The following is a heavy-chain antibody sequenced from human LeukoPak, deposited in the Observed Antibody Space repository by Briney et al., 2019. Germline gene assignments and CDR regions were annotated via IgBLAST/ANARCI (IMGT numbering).Heavy chain of an antibody. Sequence: GGSLRLSCAAPGFSVSAHYMSWVRQAPGKGLEWVSTLFGGDTIDYTDSVKGRFTISRDNSGNTLYLQMNNLRADDTAVYYCAGRRGSSFDYWGRGTQVIVSS. J-gene: IGHJ4*02. CDR2: LFGGDTI. CDR3: AGRRGSSFDY. D-gene: IGHD1-26*01. CDR1: GFSVSAHY. V-gene: IGHV3-53*01.